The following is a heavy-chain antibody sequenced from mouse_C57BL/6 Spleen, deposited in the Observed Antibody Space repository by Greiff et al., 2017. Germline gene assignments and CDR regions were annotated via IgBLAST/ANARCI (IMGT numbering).Heavy chain of an antibody. CDR1: GYAFSSYW. CDR2: IYPGDGDT. V-gene: IGHV1-80*01. CDR3: AREIYYGSSYDWYFDV. D-gene: IGHD1-1*01. Sequence: QVQLQQSGAELVKPGASVKISCKASGYAFSSYWMNWVKQRPGKGLAWIGQIYPGDGDTNYNGKFKGQATLTADTSSSTAYMQLSSLTSEDSAVYFCAREIYYGSSYDWYFDVWGTGTTVTVSS. J-gene: IGHJ1*03.